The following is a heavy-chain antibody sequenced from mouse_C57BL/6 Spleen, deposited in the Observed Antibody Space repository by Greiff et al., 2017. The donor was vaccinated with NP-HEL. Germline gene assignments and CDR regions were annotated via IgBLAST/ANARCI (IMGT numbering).Heavy chain of an antibody. Sequence: VQLQQSGAELVKPGASVKISCKASGYAFSSYWMSWVKQRPGKGLEWIGQIYPGDGDTNYNGKFKGKATLTADKSSSTAYMQLSSLTSEDSAIYFCARDAHWYFDVWGTGTTVTVSS. CDR3: ARDAHWYFDV. J-gene: IGHJ1*03. CDR1: GYAFSSYW. V-gene: IGHV1-80*01. CDR2: IYPGDGDT.